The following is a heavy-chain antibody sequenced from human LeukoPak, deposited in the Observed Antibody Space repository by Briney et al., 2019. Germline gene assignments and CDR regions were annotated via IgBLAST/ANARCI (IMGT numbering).Heavy chain of an antibody. CDR2: ISSSSSYI. CDR1: GFTFTNYW. V-gene: IGHV3-21*01. J-gene: IGHJ3*02. Sequence: GGSLRLSCVASGFTFTNYWMNWVRQAPGKGLEWVSSISSSSSYIYYADSVKGRFTISRDNAKNSLYLQMNSLRAEDTAVYYCARDRKLDIWGQGTMVAVSS. CDR3: ARDRKLDI.